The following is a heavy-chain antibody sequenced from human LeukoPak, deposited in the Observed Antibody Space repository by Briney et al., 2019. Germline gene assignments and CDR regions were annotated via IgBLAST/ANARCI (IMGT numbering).Heavy chain of an antibody. D-gene: IGHD2/OR15-2a*01. CDR2: ISYSSSYI. J-gene: IGHJ4*02. CDR1: GFSFSTYS. CDR3: TRGSYNDYFFDS. Sequence: GGSLRLSCGASGFSFSTYSMNWVRQAPGKGLEWVSYISYSSSYIYYADSVKGRFTISRDNAKNSPYLQMNSLRDEDTALYYCTRGSYNDYFFDSWGQGTLVSVSS. V-gene: IGHV3-48*02.